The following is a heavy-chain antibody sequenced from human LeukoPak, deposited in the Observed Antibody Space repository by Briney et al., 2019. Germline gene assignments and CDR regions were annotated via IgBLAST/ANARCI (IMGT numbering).Heavy chain of an antibody. V-gene: IGHV4-4*02. J-gene: IGHJ6*04. CDR1: GGFISSNNW. CDR2: IYHSGST. D-gene: IGHD3-9*01. CDR3: ARKGPYYNSLTGYYKNGLDV. Sequence: SETLSLTCAVSGGFISSNNWWNWVRQPPGKGLEWVGEIYHSGSTNYNPSLESRVTISVDKSKNQFSLKLSSVTAVDTAVYYCARKGPYYNSLTGYYKNGLDVWGKGTTVFVSS.